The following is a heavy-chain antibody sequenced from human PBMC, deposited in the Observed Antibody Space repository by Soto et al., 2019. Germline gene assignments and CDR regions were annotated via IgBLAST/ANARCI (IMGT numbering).Heavy chain of an antibody. J-gene: IGHJ4*02. V-gene: IGHV1-3*01. D-gene: IGHD3-10*01. Sequence: QVQLVQSGAEVKKPGASVKVSCKASGYTFTSYAMHWVRQAPGQRLEWMGWINAGNGNTKYSQKFQGRVTITRATSAGNAHMELSSLGSEDTGVDYCARDLGFGLSDYWGQGTLVTVSS. CDR1: GYTFTSYA. CDR3: ARDLGFGLSDY. CDR2: INAGNGNT.